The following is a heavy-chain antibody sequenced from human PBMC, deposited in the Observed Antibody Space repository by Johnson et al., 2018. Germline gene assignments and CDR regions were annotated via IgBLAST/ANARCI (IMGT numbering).Heavy chain of an antibody. V-gene: IGHV3-21*01. J-gene: IGHJ3*02. Sequence: VQLVESGGGLVKPGGSLRLSCAASGFTFSSYSMNWVRQAPGKGLEWVSSISSSSSYIYYADSVKGRFTISRDNAKNSLYLQMNSLRAEDTAGYYCASPHTADAAFDIWGQGTMVTVSS. CDR1: GFTFSSYS. CDR3: ASPHTADAAFDI. CDR2: ISSSSSYI.